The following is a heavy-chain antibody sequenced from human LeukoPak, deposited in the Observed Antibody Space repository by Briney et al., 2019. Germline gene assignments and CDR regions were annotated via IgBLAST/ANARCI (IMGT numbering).Heavy chain of an antibody. CDR2: FDPEDGET. J-gene: IGHJ6*03. D-gene: IGHD3-22*01. CDR3: ATSSSYLRYYYYYMDV. Sequence: GASVKVSCKVSGYTLTELSMHWVRQAPGKGLEWVGGFDPEDGETIYAQKFQGRVTMTEDTSTDTAYMELSSLRSEDTAMYYCATSSSYLRYYYYYMDVWGKGTTVTVSS. CDR1: GYTLTELS. V-gene: IGHV1-24*01.